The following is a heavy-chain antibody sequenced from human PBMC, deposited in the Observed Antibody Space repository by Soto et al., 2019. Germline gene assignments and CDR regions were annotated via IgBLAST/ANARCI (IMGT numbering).Heavy chain of an antibody. CDR1: GDTFKNCV. D-gene: IGHD3-10*01. J-gene: IGHJ6*02. Sequence: QVQVVQSGVEVRRPGSSVKVSCKASGDTFKNCVISWVRQAPGQGLEWMGGIIPLFGTTDFAQGFQCRLTITADESTTTAYMELSRLRSEDTATYYCAAELGFGKLSVVWGQGTTVIVSS. V-gene: IGHV1-69*01. CDR2: IIPLFGTT. CDR3: AAELGFGKLSVV.